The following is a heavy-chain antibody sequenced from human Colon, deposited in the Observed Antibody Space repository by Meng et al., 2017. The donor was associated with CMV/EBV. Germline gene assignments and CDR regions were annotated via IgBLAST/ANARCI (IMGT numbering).Heavy chain of an antibody. J-gene: IGHJ6*02. D-gene: IGHD6-19*01. V-gene: IGHV3-48*03. CDR2: ISIRGTTI. CDR1: GFTFNNFE. CDR3: AKVYSSGWDDGMDV. Sequence: GESLKISCAASGFTFNNFEMNWVRQAPGKGLEWVSYISIRGTTIYYADSVKGRFTISRDNAKNSLYLQMNSLRAEDTAVYYCAKVYSSGWDDGMDVWGQGTTVTVS.